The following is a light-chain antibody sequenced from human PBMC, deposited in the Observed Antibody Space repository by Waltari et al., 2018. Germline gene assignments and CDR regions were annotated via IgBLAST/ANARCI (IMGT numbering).Light chain of an antibody. CDR1: QSVFYSSDNKNY. V-gene: IGKV4-1*01. CDR2: WAS. Sequence: DIVMTQSPDSLAVSLGERATINCKSSQSVFYSSDNKNYLGWYQQKPGHPPKLLISWASTRESGVPDRFSGSGSGTDFTLTISSLQAEDVAVYYCQQYYSDPNNFGQGTKLEIE. CDR3: QQYYSDPNN. J-gene: IGKJ2*01.